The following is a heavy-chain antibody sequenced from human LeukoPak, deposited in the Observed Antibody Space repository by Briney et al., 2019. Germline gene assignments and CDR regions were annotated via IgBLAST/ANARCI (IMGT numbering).Heavy chain of an antibody. V-gene: IGHV3-21*06. CDR1: GFTFSSYT. CDR3: ARDTYDILTGYYKWAFDI. D-gene: IGHD3-9*01. J-gene: IGHJ3*02. CDR2: ISSSSSYI. Sequence: GGFLRLSCAASGFTFSSYTMNWVRQAPGKGLEWVSSISSSSSYIYYADSVKGQFTISRDNAKNSLYLQMNSLRAEDTAVYYCARDTYDILTGYYKWAFDIWGQGTMVTDSS.